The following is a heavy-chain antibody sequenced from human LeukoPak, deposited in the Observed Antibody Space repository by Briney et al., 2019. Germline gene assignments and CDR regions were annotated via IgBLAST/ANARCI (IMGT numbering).Heavy chain of an antibody. Sequence: PGESLKISCKGSGYRFSNNWIGWVRQMPGKGLEWMGIIYPGDSDTRYSPSFQGQVTISADKSITTAYLQWISLKASDTAMYYCARSDGLTTSFDYRGQGTLVTVSS. J-gene: IGHJ4*02. CDR3: ARSDGLTTSFDY. CDR1: GYRFSNNW. CDR2: IYPGDSDT. D-gene: IGHD4-11*01. V-gene: IGHV5-51*01.